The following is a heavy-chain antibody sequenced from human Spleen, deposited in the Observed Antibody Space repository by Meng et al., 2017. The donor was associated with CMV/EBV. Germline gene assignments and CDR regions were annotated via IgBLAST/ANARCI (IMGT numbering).Heavy chain of an antibody. CDR2: VSTDGFTK. D-gene: IGHD4-11*01. Sequence: GESLKISCEGAGFTFRNYPIHWVRRAPGKGLEWVAGVSTDGFTKYEADSVKGRFSISRDTSKNTVYLQMNSLSGEDTAVYYCARENDYRNYFDSWGRGTVVTVSS. V-gene: IGHV3-30-3*01. CDR3: ARENDYRNYFDS. CDR1: GFTFRNYP. J-gene: IGHJ4*02.